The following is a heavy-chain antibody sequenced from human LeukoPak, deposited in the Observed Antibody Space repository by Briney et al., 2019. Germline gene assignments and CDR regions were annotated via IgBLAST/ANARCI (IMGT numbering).Heavy chain of an antibody. CDR3: ARGGGMVRGVTYYYYGMDV. CDR1: GFTFSSYA. J-gene: IGHJ6*02. Sequence: GGSPRLSCAASGFTFSSYAMHWVRQAPGKGLEWVAVISYDGSNKYYADSVKGRFTISRDNSKNTLYLQMNSLRAEDTAMYYCARGGGMVRGVTYYYYGMDVWGQGTTVTVSS. V-gene: IGHV3-30-3*01. D-gene: IGHD3-10*01. CDR2: ISYDGSNK.